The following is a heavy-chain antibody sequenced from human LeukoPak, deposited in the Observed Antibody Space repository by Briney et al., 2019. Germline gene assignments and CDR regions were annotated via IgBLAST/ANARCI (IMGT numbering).Heavy chain of an antibody. CDR1: GFTFSSYA. CDR3: AKDGGSIVVVPAALPNWFDP. CDR2: ISGSGGST. D-gene: IGHD2-2*02. Sequence: GGSLRLSCAASGFTFSSYAMSWVRQAPGKGLEWVSAISGSGGSTYYADSVKGRFTISRDNSKNTLYLQMSSLRAEDTAVYYCAKDGGSIVVVPAALPNWFDPWGQGTLVTVSS. J-gene: IGHJ5*02. V-gene: IGHV3-23*01.